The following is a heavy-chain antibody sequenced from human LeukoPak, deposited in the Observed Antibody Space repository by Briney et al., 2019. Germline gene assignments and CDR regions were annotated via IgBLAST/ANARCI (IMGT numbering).Heavy chain of an antibody. D-gene: IGHD5-18*01. CDR2: INHSGST. Sequence: SETLSLTCAVYGGSFSGYYWSWIRQPPGKGLEWIGEINHSGSTNYNPSLKSRVTISVGTSKNQFSLKLSSVTAADTAVYYCARVGYSYGYDYWGQGTLVTVSS. CDR3: ARVGYSYGYDY. V-gene: IGHV4-34*01. J-gene: IGHJ4*02. CDR1: GGSFSGYY.